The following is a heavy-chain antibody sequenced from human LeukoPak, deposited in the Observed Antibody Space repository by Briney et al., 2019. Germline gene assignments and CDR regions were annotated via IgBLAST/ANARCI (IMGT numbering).Heavy chain of an antibody. CDR2: IYRGGNT. CDR1: GFXVSSDY. J-gene: IGHJ4*02. Sequence: PGGSLRLSCAASGFXVSSDYMSWVRQAPGKGLEWVSIIYRGGNTYYAPSVKGRFTISRDNSKNSLYLQMNGLRTEDTALYYCAKDMWRFGELDYDYWGQGTLVTVSS. V-gene: IGHV3-53*05. D-gene: IGHD3-10*01. CDR3: AKDMWRFGELDYDY.